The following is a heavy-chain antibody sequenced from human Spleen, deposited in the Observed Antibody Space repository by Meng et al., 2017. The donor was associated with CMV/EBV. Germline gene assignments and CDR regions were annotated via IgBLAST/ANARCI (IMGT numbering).Heavy chain of an antibody. CDR2: VNPNSGNT. Sequence: YTFNMYDINWVGQGTGQGREWMGWVNPNSGNTGYAQKFQGRVNMTRNTSISTAYMELSSLRSEDTAVYYCARGRGDGGEFPNWFDPWGQGTLVTVSS. D-gene: IGHD3-16*01. CDR1: YTFNMYD. CDR3: ARGRGDGGEFPNWFDP. J-gene: IGHJ5*02. V-gene: IGHV1-8*01.